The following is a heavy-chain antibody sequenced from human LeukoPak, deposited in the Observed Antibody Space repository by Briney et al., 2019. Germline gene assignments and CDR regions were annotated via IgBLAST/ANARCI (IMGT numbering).Heavy chain of an antibody. D-gene: IGHD6-13*01. CDR2: IIPIFGTA. CDR1: GGTFSSYA. J-gene: IGHJ4*02. V-gene: IGHV1-69*05. CDR3: ARAVIAAAGTGFDY. Sequence: SVTVSFKASGGTFSSYAISWVRQAPGQGLEWMGGIIPIFGTANYAQKFQGRVTITTDESTSTAYMELSSLRSEDTAVYYCARAVIAAAGTGFDYWGQGTLVTVSS.